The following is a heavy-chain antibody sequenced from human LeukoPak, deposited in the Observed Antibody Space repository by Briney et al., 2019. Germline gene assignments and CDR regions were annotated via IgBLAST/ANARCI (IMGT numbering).Heavy chain of an antibody. CDR3: ARDRDCSGGSCYYGNDP. V-gene: IGHV1-69*13. CDR2: IIPIFGTA. CDR1: GGTFSSYA. J-gene: IGHJ5*02. Sequence: SVKVSCKAPGGTFSSYAISWVRQAPGQGLEWMGGIIPIFGTANYAQKFQGGVTITADESTSTAYMELSSLRSEDTAVYYCARDRDCSGGSCYYGNDPWGQGTLVTVSS. D-gene: IGHD2-15*01.